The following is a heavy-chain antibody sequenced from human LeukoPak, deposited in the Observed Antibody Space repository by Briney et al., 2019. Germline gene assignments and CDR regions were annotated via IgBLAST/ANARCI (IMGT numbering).Heavy chain of an antibody. CDR2: INHNSGNT. CDR1: GYTFTSYD. CDR3: ARGGSGVVMEAYYYYYMDV. Sequence: ASVKVSCKASGYTFTSYDINWVRQATGQGREWMGWINHNSGNTGYAQKFQGRVTMTRNTSISTAYMELSSLGSEDTAVYYCARGGSGVVMEAYYYYYMDVWGKGTTVTVSS. D-gene: IGHD3-3*01. V-gene: IGHV1-8*01. J-gene: IGHJ6*03.